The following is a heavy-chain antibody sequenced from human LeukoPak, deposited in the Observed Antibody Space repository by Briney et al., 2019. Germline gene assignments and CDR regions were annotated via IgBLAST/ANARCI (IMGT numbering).Heavy chain of an antibody. Sequence: PGGSLRLSCASSGFTFSSYGMHWVRQAPGKELEWVTFIRYDGSNKYYADSVKGRFTISRDNSKNTLDLQMNSLRAEDTAVYYCVRDGRQRKTYYYASGGANAFDIWGQGTMVTVSS. CDR3: VRDGRQRKTYYYASGGANAFDI. D-gene: IGHD3-10*01. CDR1: GFTFSSYG. V-gene: IGHV3-30*02. CDR2: IRYDGSNK. J-gene: IGHJ3*02.